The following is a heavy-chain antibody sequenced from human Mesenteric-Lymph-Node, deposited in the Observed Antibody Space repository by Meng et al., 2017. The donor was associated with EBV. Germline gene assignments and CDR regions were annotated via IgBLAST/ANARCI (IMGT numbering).Heavy chain of an antibody. CDR2: IFYSGST. J-gene: IGHJ4*02. V-gene: IGHV4-59*01. CDR3: ARDWSGYYYFDY. D-gene: IGHD3-3*01. Sequence: QVQREESGPGLVKPSETLSSTCTVSGGSISGYSWSWIRQPPGKGLEWIGYIFYSGSTKYNPSLESRVTMSLDTSKNKFYLKLSSVTAADTAVYYCARDWSGYYYFDYWGQGTLVTVSS. CDR1: GGSISGYS.